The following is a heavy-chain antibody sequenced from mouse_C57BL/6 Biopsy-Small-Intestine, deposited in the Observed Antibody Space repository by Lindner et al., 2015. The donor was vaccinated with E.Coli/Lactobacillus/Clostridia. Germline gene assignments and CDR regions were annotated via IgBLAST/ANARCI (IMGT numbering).Heavy chain of an antibody. Sequence: VQLQESGAELVKPGASVKISCKASGYAFSYFWMNWVKQRPGKGLEWIGQIYPGDGDIKYNGKFKGKATLTADKSSGTAYMQLSSLTSEDSAVYFCARDGWVDYWGQGTSVTVSS. CDR1: GYAFSYFW. CDR2: IYPGDGDI. J-gene: IGHJ4*01. V-gene: IGHV1-80*01. CDR3: ARDGWVDY. D-gene: IGHD1-2*01.